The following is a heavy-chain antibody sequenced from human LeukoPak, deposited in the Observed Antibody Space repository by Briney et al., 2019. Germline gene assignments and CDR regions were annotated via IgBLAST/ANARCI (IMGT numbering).Heavy chain of an antibody. CDR3: ARSRITIFGVVTDDAFDI. CDR1: GGTFSSYA. J-gene: IGHJ3*02. CDR2: IIPIFGTA. Sequence: ASVKVSCKASGGTFSSYAISWVRQAPGQGLEWMGGIIPIFGTANYAQKFQGRVTITTDESTSTAYMELSGLRSEDTAVYYCARSRITIFGVVTDDAFDIWGQGTMVTVSS. D-gene: IGHD3-3*01. V-gene: IGHV1-69*05.